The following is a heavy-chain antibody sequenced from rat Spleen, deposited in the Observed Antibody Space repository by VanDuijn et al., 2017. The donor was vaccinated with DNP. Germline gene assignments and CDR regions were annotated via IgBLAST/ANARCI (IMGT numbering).Heavy chain of an antibody. J-gene: IGHJ3*01. V-gene: IGHV5-20*01. CDR3: TTGGAAAY. Sequence: EVQLVESGGDLVQPGRSLKLSCVASGFTFSYYWMAWVRQAPEKGLEWVAAISYDGISTYYRDSVKGRFTISRDNAKSTLYLQMDSLRSEDTATYYCTTGGAAAYWGQGTLVTVSS. CDR2: ISYDGIST. D-gene: IGHD1-2*01. CDR1: GFTFSYYW.